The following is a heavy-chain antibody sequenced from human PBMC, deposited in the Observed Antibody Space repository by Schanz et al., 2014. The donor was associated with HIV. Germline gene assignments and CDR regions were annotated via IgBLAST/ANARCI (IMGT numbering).Heavy chain of an antibody. D-gene: IGHD2-15*01. Sequence: EVQLLESGGGLVQPGGSLRLSCEVSGFTFSGYAMSWVRQAPGKGLEWVSAISDSGRTTYYGDSAKGRFTISRDNSKNTLYLQMHSLRAEDTAVYYCALSRPSGYGGSWYFDLWGRGTLVAVSS. CDR3: ALSRPSGYGGSWYFDL. V-gene: IGHV3-23*01. CDR2: ISDSGRTT. J-gene: IGHJ2*01. CDR1: GFTFSGYA.